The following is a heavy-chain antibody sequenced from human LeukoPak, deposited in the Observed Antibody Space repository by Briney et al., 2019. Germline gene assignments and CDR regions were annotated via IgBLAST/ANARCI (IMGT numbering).Heavy chain of an antibody. V-gene: IGHV3-23*01. CDR3: AKDPGRYYDSSGYPI. CDR1: GFTFSSHA. Sequence: GWSLRLSCAASGFTFSSHAMSWVRQAPGKGLEWVSAISGSGGSTYYADSVKGRFTISRDNSKNTLYLQMNSLRAEDTAVYYCAKDPGRYYDSSGYPIWGQGTLVTVSS. CDR2: ISGSGGST. J-gene: IGHJ4*02. D-gene: IGHD3-22*01.